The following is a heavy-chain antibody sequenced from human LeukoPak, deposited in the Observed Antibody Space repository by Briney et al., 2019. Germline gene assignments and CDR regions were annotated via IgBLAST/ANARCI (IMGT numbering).Heavy chain of an antibody. Sequence: SETLSLTCTVSGGSISTYYWSWLRQPPGKGLEWIGYVYYSGITDYNPSLKSRVTISVDTSKSQFSLKLSSVTAADTAVYYCARHLTSGDYFDYWGPGNLVTVSS. D-gene: IGHD4-17*01. V-gene: IGHV4-59*08. CDR1: GGSISTYY. J-gene: IGHJ4*02. CDR3: ARHLTSGDYFDY. CDR2: VYYSGIT.